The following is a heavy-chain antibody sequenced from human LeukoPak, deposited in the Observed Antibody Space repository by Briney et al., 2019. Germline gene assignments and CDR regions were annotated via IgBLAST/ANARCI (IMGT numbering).Heavy chain of an antibody. CDR1: GYSFTSYW. D-gene: IGHD2-15*01. J-gene: IGHJ4*02. CDR2: IDPSDSYT. Sequence: GESLRISCKGSGYSFTSYWISWVRQMPGKGLEWTGRIDPSDSYTNYSPSFQGHVTISADKSISTAYLQWSSLKASDTAMYYCARHKPLGYCSGGSCYWGGFDYWGQGTLVTVSS. CDR3: ARHKPLGYCSGGSCYWGGFDY. V-gene: IGHV5-10-1*01.